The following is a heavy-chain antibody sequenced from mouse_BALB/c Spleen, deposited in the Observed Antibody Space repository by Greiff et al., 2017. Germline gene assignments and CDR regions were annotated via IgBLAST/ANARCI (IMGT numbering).Heavy chain of an antibody. Sequence: EVHLVESGPGLVKPSQSLSLTCSVTGYSITSGYYWNWIRQFPGNKLEWMGYISYDGSNNYNPSLKNRISITRDTSKNQFFLKLNSVTTEDTATYYCAYGNYGAMDYWGQGTSVTVSS. D-gene: IGHD2-1*01. CDR1: GYSITSGYY. J-gene: IGHJ4*01. CDR3: AYGNYGAMDY. V-gene: IGHV3-6*02. CDR2: ISYDGSN.